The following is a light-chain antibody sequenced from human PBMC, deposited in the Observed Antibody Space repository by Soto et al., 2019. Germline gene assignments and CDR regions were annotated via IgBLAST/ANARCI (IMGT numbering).Light chain of an antibody. CDR1: QGVNRW. V-gene: IGKV1-12*01. Sequence: DIQLTQSPSSVSASVGDRVTITCRASQGVNRWLAWYQQKPGKAPKLLIYATSTLQSGVPLRFSGSGSATDFTLTISSLQPEDSATYYCQQADTFPLTFGGGTKVEIK. CDR3: QQADTFPLT. CDR2: ATS. J-gene: IGKJ4*01.